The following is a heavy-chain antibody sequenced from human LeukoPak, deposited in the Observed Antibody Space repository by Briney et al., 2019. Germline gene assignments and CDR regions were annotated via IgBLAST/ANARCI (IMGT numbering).Heavy chain of an antibody. CDR3: TTNYIYYDFWSGYYILVGDGGQTFDY. Sequence: PGGSLRLSCAASGFTFSSYEMNWVRQAPGKGLEWVGRIKSKTDGGTTDYAAPVKGRFTISRDDSKDTLYLQMNSLKTEDTAVYYCTTNYIYYDFWSGYYILVGDGGQTFDYWGQGTLSPSPQ. D-gene: IGHD3-3*01. V-gene: IGHV3-15*01. CDR2: IKSKTDGGTT. J-gene: IGHJ4*02. CDR1: GFTFSSYE.